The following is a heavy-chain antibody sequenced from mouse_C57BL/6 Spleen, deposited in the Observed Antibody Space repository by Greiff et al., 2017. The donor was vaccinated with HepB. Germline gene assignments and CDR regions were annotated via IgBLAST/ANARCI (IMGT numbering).Heavy chain of an antibody. J-gene: IGHJ2*01. CDR2: ISSGGSYT. D-gene: IGHD1-1*01. Sequence: EVQLQESGGDLVKPGGSLKLSCAASGFTFSSYGMSWVRQTPDKRLEWVATISSGGSYTYYPDSVKGRFTISRDNAKNTLYLQMSSLKSEDTAMYYCARGVTTVVAGYFDYWGQGTTLTVSS. V-gene: IGHV5-6*01. CDR1: GFTFSSYG. CDR3: ARGVTTVVAGYFDY.